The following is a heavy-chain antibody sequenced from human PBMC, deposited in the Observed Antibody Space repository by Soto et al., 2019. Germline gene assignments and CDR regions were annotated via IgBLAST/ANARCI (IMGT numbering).Heavy chain of an antibody. D-gene: IGHD6-19*01. CDR1: GYTFTGYA. Sequence: QVQLVQSGAEEKKPGASVKVSCKASGYTFTGYAMHWVRQAPGQRLEWVGWINAGNGNTKYSQKFQGRVTITRDTSARTAYMVLSSLRSEDTAVYYCARAVAVAADFDYWGQGTLVTVSS. CDR3: ARAVAVAADFDY. CDR2: INAGNGNT. V-gene: IGHV1-3*05. J-gene: IGHJ4*02.